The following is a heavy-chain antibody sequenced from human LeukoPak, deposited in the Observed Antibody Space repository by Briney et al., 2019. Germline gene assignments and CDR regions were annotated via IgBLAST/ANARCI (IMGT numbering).Heavy chain of an antibody. Sequence: PGGSLRLSCTASGFAFGIYGMRWVRQEPGRGLEWVAFIWPGGTRSFYADSVKGRFTISRDDSNNTVYLHMSSLKGEDTALYYCVRDRNNNYFDYWGQGTLLTVSP. CDR2: IWPGGTRS. V-gene: IGHV3-33*01. CDR3: VRDRNNNYFDY. D-gene: IGHD1-14*01. CDR1: GFAFGIYG. J-gene: IGHJ4*02.